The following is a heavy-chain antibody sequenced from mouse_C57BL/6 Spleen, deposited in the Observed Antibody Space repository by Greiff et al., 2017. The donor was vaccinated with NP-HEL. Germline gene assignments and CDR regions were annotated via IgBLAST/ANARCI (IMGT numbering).Heavy chain of an antibody. D-gene: IGHD1-1*01. CDR1: GYTFTTYP. J-gene: IGHJ4*01. V-gene: IGHV1-47*01. CDR2: FHPYNDDT. CDR3: ARGYYGSSYAMDY. Sequence: VQLQESGAELVKPGASVKMSCKASGYTFTTYPIEWMKQNHGKSLEWIGNFHPYNDDTKYNEKFKGKATLTVEKSSSTVYLELSRLTSDDSAVYYCARGYYGSSYAMDYWGQGTSVTVSS.